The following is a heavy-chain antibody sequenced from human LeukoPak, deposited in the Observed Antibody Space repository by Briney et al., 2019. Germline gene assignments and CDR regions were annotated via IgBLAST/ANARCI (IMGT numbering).Heavy chain of an antibody. CDR3: ARARPARVYYFDY. V-gene: IGHV3-21*01. Sequence: PGGSLRLSCAASGFTFSSYSMNWVRQAPGKGLEWVSSISSSSSYIYYADSVKGRFTISRDNSKNTLYLQMNSLRAEDTAVYYCARARPARVYYFDYWGQGTLVTVSS. D-gene: IGHD5-18*01. CDR2: ISSSSSYI. J-gene: IGHJ4*02. CDR1: GFTFSSYS.